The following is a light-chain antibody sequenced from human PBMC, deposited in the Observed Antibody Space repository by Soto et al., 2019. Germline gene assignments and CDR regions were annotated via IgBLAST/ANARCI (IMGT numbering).Light chain of an antibody. J-gene: IGKJ1*01. CDR3: QQYNSYWT. V-gene: IGKV1-5*03. Sequence: DIQMTQSPSTLSASVGDRVTITCRARQSISSWLAWYQQKPGKAPKLLIYKASSLESGVPSWFSGSGSGTEFTLTISSLQPDDFATYYCQQYNSYWTFGQGTKVDIK. CDR2: KAS. CDR1: QSISSW.